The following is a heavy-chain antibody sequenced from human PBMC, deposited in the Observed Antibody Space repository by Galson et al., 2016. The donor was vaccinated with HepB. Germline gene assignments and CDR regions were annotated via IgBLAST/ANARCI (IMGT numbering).Heavy chain of an antibody. J-gene: IGHJ4*02. CDR3: ARYDKKDQLVGRGN. Sequence: SLRLSCAGSGFTFSKYWMNWVRQAPGKGLEWVANISPDGTDSYYVESMKARFTISRDNAKNSLYLQMNSLRAEETAEYYCARYDKKDQLVGRGNGGQGTLVTGSS. V-gene: IGHV3-7*03. D-gene: IGHD2-8*02. CDR2: ISPDGTDS. CDR1: GFTFSKYW.